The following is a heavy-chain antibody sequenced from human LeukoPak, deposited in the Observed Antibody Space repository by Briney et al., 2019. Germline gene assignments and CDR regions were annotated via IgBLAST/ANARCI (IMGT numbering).Heavy chain of an antibody. CDR3: ARGARGYSYGYGCDY. D-gene: IGHD5-18*01. V-gene: IGHV1-18*01. CDR2: ISAYNGNT. J-gene: IGHJ4*02. CDR1: GGTFSSYA. Sequence: ASVKVSCKASGGTFSSYAISWVRQAPGQGLEWMGWISAYNGNTNYAQKLQGRVTMTTDTSTSTAYMELRSLRSDDTAVYYCARGARGYSYGYGCDYWGQGTLVTVSS.